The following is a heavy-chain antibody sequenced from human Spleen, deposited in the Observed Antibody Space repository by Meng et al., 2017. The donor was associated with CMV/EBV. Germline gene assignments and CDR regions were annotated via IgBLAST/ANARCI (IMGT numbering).Heavy chain of an antibody. CDR1: GFTFRSYA. CDR2: ISYDGSNK. Sequence: SCAASGFTFRSYAMHWVRQAPGKGLEWVAVISYDGSNKYYADAVKGRFTISRDNTKNTLYLQRNSLRAEDTAVYYCARGGGYDFWSGCYAGRGYYYGMDVWGQGTTVTVSS. J-gene: IGHJ6*02. V-gene: IGHV3-30*04. D-gene: IGHD3-3*01. CDR3: ARGGGYDFWSGCYAGRGYYYGMDV.